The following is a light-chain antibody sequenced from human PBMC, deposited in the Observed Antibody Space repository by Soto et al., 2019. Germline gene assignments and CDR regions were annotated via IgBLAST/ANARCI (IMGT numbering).Light chain of an antibody. V-gene: IGLV2-14*03. Sequence: QSALTQPASVSGSPGQSITISCTGSSSDVGAYNFVSWYQQHPVKVPRLMIFDVSSRPSGVSDRFSGSKSGNTASLTISGLQAEDEGDYYCSSYTSSSTHVFGSGTKLTVL. CDR1: SSDVGAYNF. CDR2: DVS. J-gene: IGLJ1*01. CDR3: SSYTSSSTHV.